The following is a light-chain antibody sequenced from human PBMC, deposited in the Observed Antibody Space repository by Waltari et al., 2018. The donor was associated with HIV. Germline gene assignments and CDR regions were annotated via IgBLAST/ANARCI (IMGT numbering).Light chain of an antibody. CDR3: SAWDDKLTALV. J-gene: IGLJ2*01. CDR2: QND. Sequence: QSVLTQPPSASGTPGQRVTISCSGNSYNIGNNFVSWYQQVPGKAPKLLIYQNDQRPSGVPDRFSGSKSGTSASLAISGLRSEDEADYYCSAWDDKLTALVFGGGTKLTDL. CDR1: SYNIGNNF. V-gene: IGLV1-47*01.